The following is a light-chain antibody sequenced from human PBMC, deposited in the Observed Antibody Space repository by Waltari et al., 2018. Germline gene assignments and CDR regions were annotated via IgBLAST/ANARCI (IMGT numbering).Light chain of an antibody. CDR2: EVT. J-gene: IGLJ1*01. CDR3: CSDAGSGTYV. V-gene: IGLV2-23*02. Sequence: VSCYQQPPGKVPKVMISEVTKRPSGVSNRFSGSKSGNTASLTSSGLQADDEAEYYCCSDAGSGTYVFGTGTKLTVV.